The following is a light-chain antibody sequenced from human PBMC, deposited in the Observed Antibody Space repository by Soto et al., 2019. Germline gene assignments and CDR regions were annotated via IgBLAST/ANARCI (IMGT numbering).Light chain of an antibody. V-gene: IGKV3-11*01. CDR1: QRIGTY. CDR3: QHRSNSPPTWT. Sequence: EIVLTQSPATLSLSPGDRATLSCRASQRIGTYLAWYQQKAGQAPSLLIYDTSNRATGIPTRFSGSGSGTDFTLTISSLEPEDFAVYFCQHRSNSPPTWTFSQGTKVEIK. J-gene: IGKJ1*01. CDR2: DTS.